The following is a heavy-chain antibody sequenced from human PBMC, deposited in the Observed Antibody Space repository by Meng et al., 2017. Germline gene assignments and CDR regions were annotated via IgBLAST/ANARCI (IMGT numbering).Heavy chain of an antibody. CDR3: TKEDDLGYSSSWYRPESRWLQLPRPYYYYYGMDV. V-gene: IGHV3-49*03. CDR1: GFTLGDYA. CDR2: IRSKAYGGTT. D-gene: IGHD6-13*01. J-gene: IGHJ6*02. Sequence: GESLKTPCTALGFTLGDYAMRWFRQAPGKGLEWVGFIRSKAYGGTTEYAAPVKGISTISRDDSKSIAYLQMNSLETKDTAVCYSTKEDDLGYSSSWYRPESRWLQLPRPYYYYYGMDVWGQGTTVTVSS.